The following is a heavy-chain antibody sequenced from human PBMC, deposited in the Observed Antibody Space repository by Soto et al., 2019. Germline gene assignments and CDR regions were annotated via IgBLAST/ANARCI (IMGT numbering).Heavy chain of an antibody. CDR1: GDSISTSSYY. CDR2: IYHSGST. J-gene: IGHJ4*02. V-gene: IGHV4-39*01. CDR3: ARETGGAIDY. Sequence: QLQLQESGPGLLRPSETLTLTCTVSGDSISTSSYYWGWVHQPPGKGLEWIGTIYHSGSTFYKPSLRSRVTLSVDTSRNQFSLKVNSVTAADTATYYCARETGGAIDYWGQGILVTVSS. D-gene: IGHD1-26*01.